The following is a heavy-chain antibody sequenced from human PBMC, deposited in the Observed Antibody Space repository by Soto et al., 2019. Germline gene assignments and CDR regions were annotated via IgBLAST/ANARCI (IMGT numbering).Heavy chain of an antibody. D-gene: IGHD6-19*01. CDR3: ARASWPDSSGPSAFDI. Sequence: GGSLRLSCAASGFTFCSYSMNWVRQAPGKGLEWVSSISSSSSYIYYADSVKGRFTISRDNAKNSLYLQMNSLRAEDTAVYYCARASWPDSSGPSAFDIWGQGTMVTVSS. J-gene: IGHJ3*02. V-gene: IGHV3-21*01. CDR1: GFTFCSYS. CDR2: ISSSSSYI.